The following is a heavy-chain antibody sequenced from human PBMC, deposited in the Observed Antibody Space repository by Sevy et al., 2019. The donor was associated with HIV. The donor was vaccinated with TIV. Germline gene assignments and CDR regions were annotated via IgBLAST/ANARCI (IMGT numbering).Heavy chain of an antibody. CDR2: INQDESEE. CDR1: KFTFSSYW. D-gene: IGHD2-2*03. J-gene: IGHJ4*02. CDR3: ARDDRPRSMDF. V-gene: IGHV3-7*03. Sequence: GGSLRLSCAASKFTFSSYWMSWVRQVPGKGLEWVANINQDESEEDDVDSVKGRFTVSRDNAKNSLYLQMNSLSAEDTAVYYCARDDRPRSMDFWGQGTLVTVSS.